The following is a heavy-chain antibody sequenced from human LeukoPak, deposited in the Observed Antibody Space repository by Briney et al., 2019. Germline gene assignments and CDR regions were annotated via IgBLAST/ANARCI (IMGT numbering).Heavy chain of an antibody. J-gene: IGHJ4*02. Sequence: PGGSLRLSCAASGFTFSSYAMSWVRQAPGKGLEWVSAISGSGGSTYYADSVKGRFIISRDNSKNTLYLQMNSLRAEDTAVYYCAKVRYSGYDPPYYFDYWGQGTLVTVSS. V-gene: IGHV3-23*01. CDR3: AKVRYSGYDPPYYFDY. CDR2: ISGSGGST. D-gene: IGHD5-12*01. CDR1: GFTFSSYA.